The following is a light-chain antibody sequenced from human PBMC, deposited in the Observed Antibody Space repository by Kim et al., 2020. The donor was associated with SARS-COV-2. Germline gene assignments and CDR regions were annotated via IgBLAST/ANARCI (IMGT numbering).Light chain of an antibody. J-gene: IGKJ4*01. V-gene: IGKV3-15*01. Sequence: APGESAPLSRRGSRSINSKFAWYQQKPGQAPRLLFYDASTRATGVPARFSGSGSGAEFTLTISSLQSEDSAGYYCQRHDDWPLTFGGGTKVDIK. CDR2: DAS. CDR3: QRHDDWPLT. CDR1: RSINSK.